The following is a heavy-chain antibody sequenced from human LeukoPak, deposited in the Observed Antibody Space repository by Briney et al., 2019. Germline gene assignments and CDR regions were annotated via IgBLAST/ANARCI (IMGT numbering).Heavy chain of an antibody. CDR2: INPDGSIR. D-gene: IGHD1-26*01. Sequence: PGGSLPHLYAASGLTFSTYLMHWVRQAPGKGLAWVARINPDGSIRTYANSVQGRVTISRDTAKDTLFLQMNSLRAEDTAVYYCAREARVGDALQYWGQGTPVTVSS. CDR3: AREARVGDALQY. V-gene: IGHV3-74*03. J-gene: IGHJ4*02. CDR1: GLTFSTYL.